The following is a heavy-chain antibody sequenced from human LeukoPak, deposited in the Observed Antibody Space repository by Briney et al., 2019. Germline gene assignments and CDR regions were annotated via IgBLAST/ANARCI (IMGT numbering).Heavy chain of an antibody. CDR2: IGDDGRDQ. D-gene: IGHD7-27*01. CDR3: ARDLMWGFDY. V-gene: IGHV3-30*02. Sequence: GGSLRLSCAASGFTFSGHAMHWVRQTPGVGLEWLAIIGDDGRDQHYTDSVRGRFTISRDNSKNTLFLQLNSLTPEDTALYLCARDLMWGFDYWGQGTLVTVSS. J-gene: IGHJ4*02. CDR1: GFTFSGHA.